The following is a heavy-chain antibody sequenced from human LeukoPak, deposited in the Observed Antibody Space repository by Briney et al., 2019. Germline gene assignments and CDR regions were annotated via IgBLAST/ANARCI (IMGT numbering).Heavy chain of an antibody. D-gene: IGHD2-15*01. CDR1: GLIFSSYG. V-gene: IGHV3-33*08. CDR3: AREVAAPIFDP. CDR2: IWYDGSNK. J-gene: IGHJ5*02. Sequence: SGGSLRLSCEASGLIFSSYGMHWVRQAPGKGLEWVAVIWYDGSNKYYAASVKGRFTISRDNSKNTLYLQMNSLRAEDTAVYYCAREVAAPIFDPWGQGTLVTVSS.